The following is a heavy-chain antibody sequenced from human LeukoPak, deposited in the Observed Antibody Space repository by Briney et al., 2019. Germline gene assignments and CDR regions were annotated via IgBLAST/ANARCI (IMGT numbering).Heavy chain of an antibody. J-gene: IGHJ4*02. V-gene: IGHV1-2*02. CDR1: GYTFTGYY. D-gene: IGHD5-18*01. Sequence: ASVKVSCKASGYTFTGYYMHWVRQAPGQGLEWMGWINPNSGGTNYAQKFQGRVTMTRNTSISTAYMELSSLRSEDTAVYYCARLPGEDTALALPFDYWGQGTLFTVSS. CDR2: INPNSGGT. CDR3: ARLPGEDTALALPFDY.